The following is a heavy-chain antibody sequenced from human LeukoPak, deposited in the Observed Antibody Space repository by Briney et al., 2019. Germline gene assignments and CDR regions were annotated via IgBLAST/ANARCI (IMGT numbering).Heavy chain of an antibody. CDR3: ARVAVAGMYYFDY. Sequence: SETLSLTCTVSGGSISSYYWSWIWQPAGKGLEWIGRIYTSGSTNYNPSLKSRVTMSVDTSKNQFSLKLSSVTAADTAVYYCARVAVAGMYYFDYWGQGTLVTVSS. D-gene: IGHD6-19*01. J-gene: IGHJ4*02. CDR2: IYTSGST. V-gene: IGHV4-4*07. CDR1: GGSISSYY.